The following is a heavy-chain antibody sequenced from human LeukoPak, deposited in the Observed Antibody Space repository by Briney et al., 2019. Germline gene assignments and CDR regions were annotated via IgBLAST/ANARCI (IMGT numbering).Heavy chain of an antibody. J-gene: IGHJ4*02. D-gene: IGHD6-19*01. V-gene: IGHV1-2*04. CDR3: ARETVAGTVDY. CDR1: GYTFTGYY. Sequence: ASVEVSCKASGYTFTGYYIHWVRQAPGQGLEWMGWINPNSGGTNYAQKFQGWVTMTRDASISTAYMELRRLRSDDTAVYYCARETVAGTVDYWGQGTLVTVSS. CDR2: INPNSGGT.